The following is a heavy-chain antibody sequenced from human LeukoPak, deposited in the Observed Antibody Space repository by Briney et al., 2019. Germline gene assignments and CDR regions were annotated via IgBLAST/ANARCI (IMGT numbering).Heavy chain of an antibody. D-gene: IGHD3-22*01. CDR2: ISYDGSNK. CDR1: GFTFSSYG. Sequence: GRSLRLSCAASGFTFSSYGMHWVRQAPGKGLEWVAVISYDGSNKYYADSVKGRFTISRDNSKNTLYLQMNSLRAEDTAVYYCAKDLDLPDSSGYYHSNPDCWGQGTLVTVSS. CDR3: AKDLDLPDSSGYYHSNPDC. J-gene: IGHJ4*02. V-gene: IGHV3-30*18.